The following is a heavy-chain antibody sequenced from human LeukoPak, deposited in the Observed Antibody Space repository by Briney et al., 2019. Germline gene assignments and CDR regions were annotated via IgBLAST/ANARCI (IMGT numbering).Heavy chain of an antibody. CDR2: IWYDGSNK. Sequence: VQPGRSLRLSCAASGFTFSSYGMHWVRQAPGKGLEWVAVIWYDGSNKYYADSVKGRFTISRDNSKNTLYLQMNSLRAEDTAVYYCARDHCSNTSCYAQPAPSDYWGQGTLVTVSS. CDR1: GFTFSSYG. D-gene: IGHD2-2*01. V-gene: IGHV3-33*01. J-gene: IGHJ4*02. CDR3: ARDHCSNTSCYAQPAPSDY.